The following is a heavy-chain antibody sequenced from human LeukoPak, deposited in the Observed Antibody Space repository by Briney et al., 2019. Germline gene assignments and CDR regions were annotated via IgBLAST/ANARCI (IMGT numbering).Heavy chain of an antibody. CDR3: ARIVLMVYANREWAFDI. Sequence: GGSLRLSCAASGFTVSSNYMSWVRQAPGKGLEWVSVIYSGGSTYYADSVKGRFTISRDNSKNTLYLQMNSLRAEDTAVYYCARIVLMVYANREWAFDIWGQGTMVTVSS. V-gene: IGHV3-66*02. CDR2: IYSGGST. D-gene: IGHD2-8*01. CDR1: GFTVSSNY. J-gene: IGHJ3*02.